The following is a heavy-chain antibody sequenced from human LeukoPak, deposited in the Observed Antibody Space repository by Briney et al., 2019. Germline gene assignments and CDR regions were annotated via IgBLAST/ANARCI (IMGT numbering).Heavy chain of an antibody. D-gene: IGHD2-2*03. CDR1: GGSFSGYY. J-gene: IGHJ6*03. CDR2: INHDRIT. Sequence: SETLSLTCAVYGGSFSGYYWSWIRQPPGKGLEWIGQINHDRITNYNPSLKSRVTMSVDTSRNQFSLRLSSVTAADTAVYYCARRLGYCGSTSCYWRYMDVWGTGATVTISS. V-gene: IGHV4-34*01. CDR3: ARRLGYCGSTSCYWRYMDV.